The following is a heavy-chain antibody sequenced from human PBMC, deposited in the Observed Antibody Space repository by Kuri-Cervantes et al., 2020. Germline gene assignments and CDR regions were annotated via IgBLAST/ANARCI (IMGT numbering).Heavy chain of an antibody. CDR3: ARHSSRWGMDV. V-gene: IGHV3-30-3*01. CDR2: MSYDGSNK. Sequence: GESLKISCAASGFTFSSYAMYWVRQAPGKGLEWVAIMSYDGSNKYYADSVKGRFTISRDNSKNTLYLQMNSLRAEDTAAYYCARHSSRWGMDVWGQGTTVTVSS. CDR1: GFTFSSYA. J-gene: IGHJ6*02. D-gene: IGHD6-13*01.